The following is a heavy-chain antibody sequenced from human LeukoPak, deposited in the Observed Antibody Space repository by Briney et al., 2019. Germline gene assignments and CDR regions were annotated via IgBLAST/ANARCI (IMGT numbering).Heavy chain of an antibody. CDR2: ISGSGGST. V-gene: IGHV3-23*01. CDR1: GFTFSSYA. Sequence: GGSLRLSCAASGFTFSSYAMSWVRQAPGEGLEWVSAISGSGGSTYYADSVKGRFTISRDNSKNTLYLQMNSLRAVDTAVYYCAKDSGYSYGQPPHFDYWGQGTLVTVSS. J-gene: IGHJ4*02. CDR3: AKDSGYSYGQPPHFDY. D-gene: IGHD5-18*01.